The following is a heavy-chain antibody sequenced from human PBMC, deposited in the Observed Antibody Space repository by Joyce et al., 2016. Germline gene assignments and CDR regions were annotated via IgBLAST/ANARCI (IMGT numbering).Heavy chain of an antibody. CDR3: AHSSTWHGVFDF. V-gene: IGHV2-5*01. CDR1: GFSLSSSGVG. J-gene: IGHJ4*02. Sequence: QITLKESGPTLVKPTQTLTLTCTFSGFSLSSSGVGVGWIRQPPGKALEWLALIYWNVDKRYSPSLKSRLTITKDTSKNQVFLTMTNMDPVDTATYYCAHSSTWHGVFDFWGQGTLVTVSS. D-gene: IGHD6-13*01. CDR2: IYWNVDK.